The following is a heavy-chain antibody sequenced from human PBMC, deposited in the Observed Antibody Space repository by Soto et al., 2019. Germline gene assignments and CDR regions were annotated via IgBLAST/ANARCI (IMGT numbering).Heavy chain of an antibody. CDR2: IYYSGST. J-gene: IGHJ6*03. Sequence: PSETLSLTCTVSGGSISSYYWSWIRQPPGKGLEWIGYIYYSGSTNYNPSLKSRVTISVDTSKNQFSLKLSSVTAADTAVYYCARDRTRYDYIWGSYRHYYYMDVWGKGTTVTVSS. CDR1: GGSISSYY. CDR3: ARDRTRYDYIWGSYRHYYYMDV. V-gene: IGHV4-59*01. D-gene: IGHD3-16*02.